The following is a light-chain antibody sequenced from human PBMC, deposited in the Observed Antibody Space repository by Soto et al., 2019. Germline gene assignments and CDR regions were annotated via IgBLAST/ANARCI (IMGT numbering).Light chain of an antibody. V-gene: IGKV3-20*01. J-gene: IGKJ1*01. CDR1: QSVSTNN. CDR3: QQFDNSLWT. CDR2: GAS. Sequence: EIVLTQSPGTLSLSPGDRATLSCRASQSVSTNNFAWYQQRPGQAPRLLIYGASSGATGIPDRFSGSGSGTDFTLTISRLEPEDFAVYYCQQFDNSLWTFGQGTKVDIK.